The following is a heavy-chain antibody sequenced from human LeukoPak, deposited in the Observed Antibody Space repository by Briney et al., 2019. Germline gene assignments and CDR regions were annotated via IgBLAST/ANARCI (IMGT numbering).Heavy chain of an antibody. J-gene: IGHJ4*02. CDR3: TRVGYIDEGIDY. D-gene: IGHD5-24*01. V-gene: IGHV3-7*04. Sequence: PGGSLRLSCVASGIPFSSYWMTWVRQAPGKGLERVANIKQDGSKKSYVDSVKGRFTISRDNAKNSLYLQMNSLRAEDTAIYYCTRVGYIDEGIDYWGQGTLVTVSS. CDR1: GIPFSSYW. CDR2: IKQDGSKK.